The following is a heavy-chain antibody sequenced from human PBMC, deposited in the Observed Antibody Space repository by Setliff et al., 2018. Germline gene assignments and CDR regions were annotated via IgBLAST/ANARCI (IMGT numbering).Heavy chain of an antibody. V-gene: IGHV1-46*01. D-gene: IGHD3-22*01. Sequence: ASVKVSCKASGYTFTSHYMHWVRQAPGLGLEWMGTINPSSGRTSYAQKSQGRVTMTRDTSTSTVYRDMSSLRSEGTAVYCCARDVFPYHYEGAFDIWGQGTMVTVSS. CDR2: INPSSGRT. J-gene: IGHJ3*02. CDR1: GYTFTSHY. CDR3: ARDVFPYHYEGAFDI.